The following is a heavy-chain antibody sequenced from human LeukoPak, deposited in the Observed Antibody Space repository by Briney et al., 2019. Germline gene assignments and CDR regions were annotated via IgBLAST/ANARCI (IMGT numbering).Heavy chain of an antibody. CDR3: AERRFYRPFDY. CDR1: GGSISTSNYY. Sequence: SETLSLTCTVSGGSISTSNYYWGWIRQPPGKGLEWIGSISYSGSTYYNPSLKSRVTISVDTSESQFSLKLSSVTATDTAVYYCAERRFYRPFDYWGQGTLVSVPS. CDR2: ISYSGST. J-gene: IGHJ4*02. V-gene: IGHV4-39*01. D-gene: IGHD1-1*01.